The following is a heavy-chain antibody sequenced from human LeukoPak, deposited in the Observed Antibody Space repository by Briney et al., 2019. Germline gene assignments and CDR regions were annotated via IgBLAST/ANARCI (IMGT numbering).Heavy chain of an antibody. CDR1: GENFSIYF. D-gene: IGHD1-1*01. CDR2: INHGGST. V-gene: IGHV4-34*01. CDR3: ARDGTTGEKDY. J-gene: IGHJ4*02. Sequence: SETLSLTCSVYGENFSIYFYSWIRQPPGKGLEWIGEINHGGSTSYNPSLKSRVTISVDTSKNQFSLRLSSVTAADTAMYYCARDGTTGEKDYWGQGTLVTVSS.